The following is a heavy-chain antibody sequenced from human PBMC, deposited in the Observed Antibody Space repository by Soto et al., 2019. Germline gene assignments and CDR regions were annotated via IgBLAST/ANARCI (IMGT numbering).Heavy chain of an antibody. J-gene: IGHJ4*02. Sequence: EVQLVESGGGLVQPGGSLRLSCAASGFTFSSYSMNWVRQAPRKGLEWVSYISSSSSTIYYADSVKGRFTITRDNAKNSLYLKMNSLRAEDTAVYYCASDSGYYVDYWGQGTLVTVSS. V-gene: IGHV3-48*04. CDR2: ISSSSSTI. D-gene: IGHD3-22*01. CDR1: GFTFSSYS. CDR3: ASDSGYYVDY.